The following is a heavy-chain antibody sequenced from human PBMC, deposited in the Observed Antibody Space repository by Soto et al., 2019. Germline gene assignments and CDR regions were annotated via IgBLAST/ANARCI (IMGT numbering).Heavy chain of an antibody. V-gene: IGHV2-5*02. Sequence: QITLRESGPTLVKPTQTLTLTCTFSGFSLNTREVGVGWIRQPPGKALEWLALIFWDDDKRYSPSLKSRLTIAKGPHKSQIVLTMTNMDPVDTATYHGANVRSSPRIEDYLGYYFDYWGQGTLVTGSS. CDR1: GFSLNTREVG. CDR2: IFWDDDK. CDR3: ANVRSSPRIEDYLGYYFDY. J-gene: IGHJ4*02. D-gene: IGHD4-17*01.